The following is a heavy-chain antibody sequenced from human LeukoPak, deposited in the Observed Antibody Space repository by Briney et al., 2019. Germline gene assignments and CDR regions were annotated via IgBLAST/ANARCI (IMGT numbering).Heavy chain of an antibody. V-gene: IGHV1-18*01. Sequence: ASVKVSCKASGYTFASYGISWVRQAPGQGLEWMGLISADNGNINYAQKFQDRVTMTIDTSTSTAHMELRSLRSDDTAVYYCARDRFSGSYYKPWFDPWGQGILVTVSS. CDR3: ARDRFSGSYYKPWFDP. D-gene: IGHD3-10*01. J-gene: IGHJ5*02. CDR2: ISADNGNI. CDR1: GYTFASYG.